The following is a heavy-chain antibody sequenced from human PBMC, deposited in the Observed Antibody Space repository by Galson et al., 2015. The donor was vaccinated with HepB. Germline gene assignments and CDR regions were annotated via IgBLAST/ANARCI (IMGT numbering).Heavy chain of an antibody. D-gene: IGHD2-2*02. CDR1: GFTFSTYG. Sequence: SLRLSCAASGFTFSTYGMHWVRQAPGKGLEWVAVIWYDGTNKYYTESVKGRFTISRDNSKNTLYLQMNSLRAEDSAFYYCARAALYCTSTNCHILELGAFDIWGQGTKVTVSS. V-gene: IGHV3-33*01. J-gene: IGHJ3*02. CDR3: ARAALYCTSTNCHILELGAFDI. CDR2: IWYDGTNK.